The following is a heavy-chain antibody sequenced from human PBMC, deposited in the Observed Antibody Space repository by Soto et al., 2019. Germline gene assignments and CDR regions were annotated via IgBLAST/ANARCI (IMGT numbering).Heavy chain of an antibody. D-gene: IGHD5-12*01. CDR2: INPNGGVT. CDR3: ARESGGATATLDYYYFYMDV. CDR1: GDSFNDYY. J-gene: IGHJ6*03. Sequence: QVQLVQSGAEVRKPGASVTVSCRSSGDSFNDYYIHWVRHAPGQGFEWMGWINPNGGVTKYAQKFQGWVSMTRDTSIRTVYMQLIRLRSDDTAVYHCARESGGATATLDYYYFYMDVWGTGTTVTVSS. V-gene: IGHV1-2*04.